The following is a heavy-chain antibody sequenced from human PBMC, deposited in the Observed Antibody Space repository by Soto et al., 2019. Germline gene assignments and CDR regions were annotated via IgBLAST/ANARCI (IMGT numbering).Heavy chain of an antibody. Sequence: GGSLRLSCAASGFTFSSYSMNWVRQAPGKGLEWVSSISSSSSYIYYADSVKGRFTISRDNAKNSLYLQMNSLRAEDTAVYYCASLQVLIEDYYYYGMDVWGQGTTVTVSS. CDR3: ASLQVLIEDYYYYGMDV. V-gene: IGHV3-21*01. J-gene: IGHJ6*02. D-gene: IGHD3-16*01. CDR2: ISSSSSYI. CDR1: GFTFSSYS.